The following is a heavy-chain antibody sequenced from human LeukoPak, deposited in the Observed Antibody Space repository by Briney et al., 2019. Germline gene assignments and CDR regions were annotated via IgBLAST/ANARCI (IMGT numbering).Heavy chain of an antibody. D-gene: IGHD3-9*01. V-gene: IGHV3-21*01. CDR1: GFTFNTYT. CDR3: ARTYYDILTGYNPYFDY. CDR2: ITASSTAI. J-gene: IGHJ4*02. Sequence: GGSLRLSCAASGFTFNTYTMNWVRQAPGKGLEWVSSITASSTAIYSADSVKGRFTISRDYAKNFLYLQMNSLRAEDTAVYYCARTYYDILTGYNPYFDYWGQGILVTVSS.